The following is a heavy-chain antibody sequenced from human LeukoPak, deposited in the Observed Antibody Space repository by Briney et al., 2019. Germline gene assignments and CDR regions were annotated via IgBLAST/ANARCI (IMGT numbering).Heavy chain of an antibody. D-gene: IGHD3-9*01. V-gene: IGHV3-49*04. Sequence: QAGGSLRLSCTASGFTFGDHAMSWVRQAPGKGLEWVGFIRSKAYGGTTEYAASVKGRFTISRDDSKSIAYLQMNSLKTEDTAVYYCTGRNYDILTGYPYWGQGTLVTVSS. CDR1: GFTFGDHA. J-gene: IGHJ4*02. CDR2: IRSKAYGGTT. CDR3: TGRNYDILTGYPY.